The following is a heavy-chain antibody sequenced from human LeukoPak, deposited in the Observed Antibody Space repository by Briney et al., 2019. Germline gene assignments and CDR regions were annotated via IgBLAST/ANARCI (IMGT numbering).Heavy chain of an antibody. Sequence: ASVKVSCKASGYTFTSYGISGVRQPPGQGLEWMGWISAYNGNTNYTQKLQGRVTMTTDTSTSTAYMELRSLRFDDTAVYYCARTLGYTQQTYYDYWGQGTLVTVSS. J-gene: IGHJ4*02. D-gene: IGHD1-1*01. CDR3: ARTLGYTQQTYYDY. V-gene: IGHV1-18*01. CDR2: ISAYNGNT. CDR1: GYTFTSYG.